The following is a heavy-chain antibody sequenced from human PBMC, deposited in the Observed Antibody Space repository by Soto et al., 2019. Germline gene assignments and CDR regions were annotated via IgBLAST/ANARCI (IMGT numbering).Heavy chain of an antibody. V-gene: IGHV1-69*15. D-gene: IGHD5-18*01. CDR3: ARIPRYSFPTSDDLDS. CDR2: ITPIYPTT. J-gene: IGHJ4*02. Sequence: VKVSCKASGGTFYTYTFSWVRQAPGQGLEWMGSITPIYPTTNYAEKFQGRLTVTADGSTNTAYMELNSLTSEDTAVYYCARIPRYSFPTSDDLDSWGQGTLVTVSS. CDR1: GGTFYTYT.